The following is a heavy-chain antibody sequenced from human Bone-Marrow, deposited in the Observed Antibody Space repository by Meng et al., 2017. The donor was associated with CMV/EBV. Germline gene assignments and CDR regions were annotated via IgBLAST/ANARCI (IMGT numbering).Heavy chain of an antibody. V-gene: IGHV3-48*03. CDR3: AREWLGSVIRRSGLSIHLDY. CDR1: GFTFSSYE. Sequence: GGSLRLSSASSGFTFSSYEMNWVRQAPGKGLEWVSYISSSGSTIYYADSVKGRFTISRDNAKNSLYLQMNSLRAEDTAVYYCAREWLGSVIRRSGLSIHLDYWGQGTLVTVSS. D-gene: IGHD3-10*01. CDR2: ISSSGSTI. J-gene: IGHJ4*02.